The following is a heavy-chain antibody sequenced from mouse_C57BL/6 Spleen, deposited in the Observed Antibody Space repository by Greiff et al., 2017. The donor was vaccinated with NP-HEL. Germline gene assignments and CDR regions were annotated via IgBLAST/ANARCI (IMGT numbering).Heavy chain of an antibody. V-gene: IGHV1-18*01. CDR1: GYTFTDYN. CDR3: ARSTTVCVDY. J-gene: IGHJ4*01. D-gene: IGHD1-1*01. Sequence: EVHLVESGPELVKPGASVKIPCKASGYTFTDYNMDWVKQSHGKSLEWIGDINPNNGGTIYNQKFKGKATLTVDKSSSTAYMELRSLTAEDTAVYYCARSTTVCVDYWGQGTSVTVAS. CDR2: INPNNGGT.